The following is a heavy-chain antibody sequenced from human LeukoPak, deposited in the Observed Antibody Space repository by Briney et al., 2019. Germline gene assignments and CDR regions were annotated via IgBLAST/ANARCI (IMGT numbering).Heavy chain of an antibody. D-gene: IGHD4-17*01. J-gene: IGHJ4*02. CDR2: IDHSGYT. Sequence: SETLSLTCAVSGVSFNDYYWSWVRQTPGKGLEWIGEIDHSGYTNDSPSLKSRVTISIDTSRKQFSLNLRSVTVADTGIYYCTRMTTGHDYWGQGTLVTVSS. V-gene: IGHV4-34*01. CDR3: TRMTTGHDY. CDR1: GVSFNDYY.